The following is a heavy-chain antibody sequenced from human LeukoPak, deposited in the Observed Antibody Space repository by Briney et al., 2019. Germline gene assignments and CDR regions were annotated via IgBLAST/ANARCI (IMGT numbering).Heavy chain of an antibody. CDR2: INHSGNT. V-gene: IGHV4-34*01. Sequence: SETLSLTCAVYGGSFSGYYWSWIRQPPGKGLEWIGEINHSGNTNYNPSLKSRVTISVDTSKNQFSLKLSSVTAADTAVYYCARGPRALKRGLDYWGQGTLVTVSS. CDR1: GGSFSGYY. D-gene: IGHD3-10*01. CDR3: ARGPRALKRGLDY. J-gene: IGHJ4*02.